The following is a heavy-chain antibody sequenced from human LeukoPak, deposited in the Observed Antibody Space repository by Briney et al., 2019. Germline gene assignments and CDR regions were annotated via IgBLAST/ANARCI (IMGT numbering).Heavy chain of an antibody. V-gene: IGHV3-23*01. CDR3: AKLSFVVVVAAGGY. J-gene: IGHJ4*02. Sequence: GGSLRLSCAASGFTFSSYAMSWVRQAPGKGLEWVSAISSSGDSTYYVDSVKGRFTISRDNSKNTLYLQMNSLRAEDTAVYYCAKLSFVVVVAAGGYWGQGTLVTVSS. CDR1: GFTFSSYA. D-gene: IGHD2-15*01. CDR2: ISSSGDST.